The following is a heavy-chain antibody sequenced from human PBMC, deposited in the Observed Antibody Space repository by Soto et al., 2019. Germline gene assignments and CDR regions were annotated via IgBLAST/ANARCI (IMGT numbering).Heavy chain of an antibody. CDR1: GFTFSSYW. CDR3: ARARPKYYDFWSGPSYDY. Sequence: PGGSLRLSCAASGFTFSSYWMHWVRQAPGKGLVWVSRINSDGSSTSYADSVKGRFTISRDNAKSTLYLQMNSLRAEDTAVYYCARARPKYYDFWSGPSYDYWGQGTLVTVSS. V-gene: IGHV3-74*01. CDR2: INSDGSST. D-gene: IGHD3-3*01. J-gene: IGHJ4*02.